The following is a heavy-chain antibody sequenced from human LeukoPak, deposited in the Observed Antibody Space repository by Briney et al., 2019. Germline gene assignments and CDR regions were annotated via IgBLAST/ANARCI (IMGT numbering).Heavy chain of an antibody. CDR2: ISSSGTTK. CDR3: AKVMPPGRIRFYSYYMDV. CDR1: GFTLSSYS. Sequence: GGSLRLSCAASGFTLSSYSMNWVRQAPGKGLQWVSYISSSGTTKTYADSVKGRFTISRDIAKKSLNLQMNSLRAEDTAVYYCAKVMPPGRIRFYSYYMDVWGKGTTVSVS. J-gene: IGHJ6*03. D-gene: IGHD2-15*01. V-gene: IGHV3-48*01.